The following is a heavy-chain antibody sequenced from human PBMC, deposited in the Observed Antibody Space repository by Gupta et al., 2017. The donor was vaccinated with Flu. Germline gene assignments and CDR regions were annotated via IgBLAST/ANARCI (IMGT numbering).Heavy chain of an antibody. D-gene: IGHD1-7*01. J-gene: IGHJ4*02. V-gene: IGHV3-72*01. CDR3: ASGNYPRFDY. Sequence: EVQLLESGGGLVQPGGSLRLSCAASRFTFSDHFVDWVRQAPGKGLEWVGRSRNKAYSYITEYAASVKGRFVISRDGSQNSLYLQMNSLKTEDTAVYYCASGNYPRFDYWGQGALVTVSS. CDR2: SRNKAYSYIT. CDR1: RFTFSDHF.